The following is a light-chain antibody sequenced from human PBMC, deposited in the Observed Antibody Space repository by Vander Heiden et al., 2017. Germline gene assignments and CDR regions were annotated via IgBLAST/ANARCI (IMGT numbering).Light chain of an antibody. CDR1: SSDIGAHNQ. Sequence: QSALPQPASVSGSPGQSITISCTGTSSDIGAHNQVSWYPLYPGKAPKIIIYEVNKWPSGVPNRFSGSKSGNTASLTISGLQADDEADYYCCSYTNSDTLVFGRGTKLTVL. V-gene: IGLV2-23*02. CDR3: CSYTNSDTLV. CDR2: EVN. J-gene: IGLJ3*02.